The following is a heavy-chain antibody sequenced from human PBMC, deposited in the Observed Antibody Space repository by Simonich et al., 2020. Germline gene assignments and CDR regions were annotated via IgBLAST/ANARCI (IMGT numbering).Heavy chain of an antibody. CDR1: GFTFSSYA. CDR2: ISYNGSNK. CDR3: AREGLLLDAFDI. Sequence: QVQLVESGGGVVQPGRSLRLSCAASGFTFSSYALHWVRQAPGKGLGLVACISYNGSNKYYADSVKGRFTISRDNSKNTLYLQMNSLRAEDTAVYYCAREGLLLDAFDIWGQGTMVTVSS. V-gene: IGHV3-30*07. J-gene: IGHJ3*02. D-gene: IGHD2-15*01.